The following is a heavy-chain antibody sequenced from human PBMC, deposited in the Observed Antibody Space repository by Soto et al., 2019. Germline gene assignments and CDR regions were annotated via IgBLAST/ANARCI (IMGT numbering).Heavy chain of an antibody. D-gene: IGHD1-1*01. Sequence: SVKVSCKASGYTFTSYHMHWVRQAPGQGLEWMGIINPSGGSTSYAQKFQGRVTMTRDTSTSTVYMELSSLRSEDTAVYYCAIGHWNQYSIDFRGPGTLVTVFS. CDR1: GYTFTSYH. CDR2: INPSGGST. CDR3: AIGHWNQYSIDF. V-gene: IGHV1-46*03. J-gene: IGHJ4*02.